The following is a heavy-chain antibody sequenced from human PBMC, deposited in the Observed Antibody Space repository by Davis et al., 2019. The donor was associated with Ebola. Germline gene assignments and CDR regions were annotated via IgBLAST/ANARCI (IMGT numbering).Heavy chain of an antibody. Sequence: MPGGSLRLSCTVSGDSMTGYYWSWIRQSAGKGLEWIGYVYYSGSANYNPSLKSRVTMSVDTSKSQFSLRLKFVTVGDTAMYYCARADDFWSGATYWGQGTLVTVSS. D-gene: IGHD3-3*01. V-gene: IGHV4-59*01. CDR1: GDSMTGYY. J-gene: IGHJ4*02. CDR2: VYYSGSA. CDR3: ARADDFWSGATY.